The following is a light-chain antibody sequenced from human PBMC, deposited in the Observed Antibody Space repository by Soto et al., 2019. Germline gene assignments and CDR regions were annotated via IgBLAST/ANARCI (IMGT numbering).Light chain of an antibody. J-gene: IGLJ1*01. V-gene: IGLV2-18*02. CDR1: SSDVGSYDY. Sequence: QSVLIQPPSVSGSPGQSVTIPCTGTSSDVGSYDYVSWYQQHPGTVPKPMIYNVNTQPSGVPDRFSGSKSGNTASMTISGLQAEEEADYYCCSYTTSSTEVFVTGTNDT. CDR2: NVN. CDR3: CSYTTSSTEV.